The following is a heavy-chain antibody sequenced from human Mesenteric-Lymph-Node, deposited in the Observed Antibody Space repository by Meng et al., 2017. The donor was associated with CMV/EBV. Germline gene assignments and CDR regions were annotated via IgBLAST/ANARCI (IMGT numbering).Heavy chain of an antibody. D-gene: IGHD2-2*02. J-gene: IGHJ4*02. V-gene: IGHV1-46*01. Sequence: ASVKVSCKASGYTFTSYYMHWVRQAPGQGLEWMGIINPSGGSTSYAQKFQGRVTMTRDTSTSTVYMELSSLRSEDTAVYYCARDCSSTSCYMNFDYWGQGTLVTVSS. CDR2: INPSGGST. CDR3: ARDCSSTSCYMNFDY. CDR1: GYTFTSYY.